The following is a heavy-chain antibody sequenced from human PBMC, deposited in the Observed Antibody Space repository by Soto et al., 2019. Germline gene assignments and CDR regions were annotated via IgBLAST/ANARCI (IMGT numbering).Heavy chain of an antibody. CDR2: INQDGSEK. Sequence: GGSLRLSCAASGFTVSGNWMSWVRQAPGKGLEWVATINQDGSEKYSVDSVKGRFTISRDNAKNSMYLQMNSLRAEDTAVYYCARSSRPHMDVWGKGTTVTVSS. V-gene: IGHV3-7*01. CDR1: GFTVSGNW. CDR3: ARSSRPHMDV. J-gene: IGHJ6*03.